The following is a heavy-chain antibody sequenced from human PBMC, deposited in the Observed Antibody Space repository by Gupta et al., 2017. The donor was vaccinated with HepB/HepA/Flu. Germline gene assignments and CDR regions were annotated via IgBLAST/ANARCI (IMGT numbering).Heavy chain of an antibody. CDR2: IKQDGSEK. CDR3: ARVYSGDLSPDAFDI. Sequence: EVQLVESGGGLVQPGGSLRLSCAASGFTFSSYWMSWASQAPGKGLEWVANIKQDGSEKYYVDSVKGRFTISRDNAKNSLYLQMNSLRAEDTAVYYCARVYSGDLSPDAFDIWGQGTMVTVSS. V-gene: IGHV3-7*01. J-gene: IGHJ3*02. D-gene: IGHD7-27*01. CDR1: GFTFSSYW.